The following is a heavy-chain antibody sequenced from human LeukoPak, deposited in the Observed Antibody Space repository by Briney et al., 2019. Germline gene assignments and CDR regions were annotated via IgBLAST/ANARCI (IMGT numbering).Heavy chain of an antibody. J-gene: IGHJ3*02. CDR1: GYTFSGYY. CDR2: IYPNSGDT. D-gene: IGHD1-26*01. CDR3: ARSGSDAFDI. V-gene: IGHV1-2*02. Sequence: ASVKVSCKASGYTFSGYYMHWVRQAPGQGLEWMGWIYPNSGDTKYAQQFQGRVTVTRDTSISTAFMEVSRLTSDDTAVYYCARSGSDAFDIWGQGTMVTVSS.